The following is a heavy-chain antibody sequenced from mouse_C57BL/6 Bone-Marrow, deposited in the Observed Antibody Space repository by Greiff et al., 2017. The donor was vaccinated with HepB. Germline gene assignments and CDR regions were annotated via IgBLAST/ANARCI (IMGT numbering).Heavy chain of an antibody. V-gene: IGHV3-1*01. CDR2: ISYSGST. D-gene: IGHD2-2*01. Sequence: EVQVVESGPGMVKPSQSLSLTCTVTGYSITSGYDWHWIRHFPGNKLEWMGYISYSGSTNYNPSLKSRISITHDTSKNHFFLKLNSVTTEDTATYYCARGRIGYDEGYYFDYWGQGTTLTVSS. CDR1: GYSITSGYD. J-gene: IGHJ2*01. CDR3: ARGRIGYDEGYYFDY.